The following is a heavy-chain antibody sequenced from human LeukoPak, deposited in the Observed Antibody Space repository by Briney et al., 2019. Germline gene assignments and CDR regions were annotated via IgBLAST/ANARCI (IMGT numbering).Heavy chain of an antibody. J-gene: IGHJ3*02. CDR2: IYYSGST. V-gene: IGHV4-59*01. CDR3: ARVRKGLSAFDI. D-gene: IGHD2/OR15-2a*01. Sequence: PSETLSLTCTVSGGSTSSYYWSWIRQPPGKGLEWIGYIYYSGSTNYNPSLKSRVTISVDTSKNRFSLKLSSVTAADTAVYYCARVRKGLSAFDIWGQGTMVTVSS. CDR1: GGSTSSYY.